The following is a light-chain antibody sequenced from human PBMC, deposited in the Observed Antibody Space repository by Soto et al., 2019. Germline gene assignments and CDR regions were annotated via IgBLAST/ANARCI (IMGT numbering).Light chain of an antibody. CDR1: QSVSSNY. CDR2: GAS. CDR3: QQYGSSLSIT. J-gene: IGKJ5*01. V-gene: IGKV3-20*01. Sequence: EIVLTQSPGTLSLSPGERVTLSCRASQSVSSNYLAWYQQKPGQAPRLLIYGASSRATGIPDRFSGSGYGTDFTLTISRLEPEDFAVYYCQQYGSSLSITFGQGKRLEIK.